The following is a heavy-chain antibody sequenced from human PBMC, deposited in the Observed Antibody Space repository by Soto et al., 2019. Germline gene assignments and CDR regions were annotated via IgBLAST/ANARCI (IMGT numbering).Heavy chain of an antibody. CDR1: GFTVSSNY. D-gene: IGHD4-17*01. CDR3: AIISTVTTSDAFDI. CDR2: IYSGGST. V-gene: IGHV3-53*04. Sequence: EVQLVESGGGLVQPGGSLRLSCAASGFTVSSNYMSWVRQAPGKGLEWVSVIYSGGSTYYADSVKGRFTISRHNSKNTLYLQMNSLRAEDTAVYYCAIISTVTTSDAFDIWGQGTMVTVSS. J-gene: IGHJ3*02.